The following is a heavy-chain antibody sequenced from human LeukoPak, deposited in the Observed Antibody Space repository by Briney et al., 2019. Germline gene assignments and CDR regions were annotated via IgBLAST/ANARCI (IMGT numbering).Heavy chain of an antibody. Sequence: GGSLRLSCAASGFTFSSYWMNWARQAPGKGLEWVSYISSSSSTIYYADSVKGRFTISRDNAKNSLYLQMNSLRAEDTAVYYCAKSGGDSGGYYLYYGMDVWGQGTTVTVSS. CDR3: AKSGGDSGGYYLYYGMDV. CDR1: GFTFSSYW. V-gene: IGHV3-48*01. CDR2: ISSSSSTI. J-gene: IGHJ6*02. D-gene: IGHD3-10*01.